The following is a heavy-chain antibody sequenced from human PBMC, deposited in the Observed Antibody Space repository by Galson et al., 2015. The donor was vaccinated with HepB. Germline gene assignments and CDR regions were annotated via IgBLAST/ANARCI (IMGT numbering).Heavy chain of an antibody. V-gene: IGHV3-53*01. J-gene: IGHJ3*02. D-gene: IGHD2-15*01. Sequence: SLRLSCAVSGITVRGNYMTWVRQAPGKGLEWVSLIYSGGNTYYADSVKGRFTISRDYSKNTLYLQMDSLRAEDTAVYYCAKDMGTGGSWRLHDAFDIWGPGTRVTVSS. CDR1: GITVRGNY. CDR3: AKDMGTGGSWRLHDAFDI. CDR2: IYSGGNT.